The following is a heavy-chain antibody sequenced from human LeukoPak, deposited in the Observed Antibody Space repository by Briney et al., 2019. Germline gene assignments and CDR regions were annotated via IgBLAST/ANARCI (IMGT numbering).Heavy chain of an antibody. D-gene: IGHD5-18*01. V-gene: IGHV1-46*01. CDR1: GYTFTSYY. CDR3: ARLDTAMGAFDY. Sequence: ASVKVSCKASGYTFTSYYMYWERQAPGQGLEWMGRINPSGGSTTSAQKFQGRVTMTRDTSTSTVYMELSSLRSEDTAVYYCARLDTAMGAFDYWGQGTLVTVSS. J-gene: IGHJ4*02. CDR2: INPSGGST.